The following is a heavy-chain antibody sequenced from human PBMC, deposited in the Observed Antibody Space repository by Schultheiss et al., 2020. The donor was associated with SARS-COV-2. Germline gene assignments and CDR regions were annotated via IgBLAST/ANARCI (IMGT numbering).Heavy chain of an antibody. CDR2: IWYDGSNK. CDR3: ARDRRQWLVGMFFDY. J-gene: IGHJ4*02. V-gene: IGHV3-33*01. CDR1: GFTFSSYG. Sequence: GGSLRLSCAASGFTFSSYGMHWVRQAPGKGLEWVAVIWYDGSNKYYADSVKGRFTISRDNSKNTLYLQMNSLRAEDTAVYYCARDRRQWLVGMFFDYWGQGTLVTVSS. D-gene: IGHD6-19*01.